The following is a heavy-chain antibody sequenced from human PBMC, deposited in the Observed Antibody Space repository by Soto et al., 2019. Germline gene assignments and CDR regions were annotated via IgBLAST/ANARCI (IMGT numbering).Heavy chain of an antibody. CDR1: GFTFDDYG. Sequence: GGSLRLSCAASGFTFDDYGMSWVRQAPGKGLEWVSGINWNGGSTGYADSVKGRFTISRDNAKNSLYLQMNSLRAEDTAVYYCASSGDYIWGSYLLFDYWDQGTLVTVSS. CDR3: ASSGDYIWGSYLLFDY. CDR2: INWNGGST. J-gene: IGHJ4*02. V-gene: IGHV3-20*04. D-gene: IGHD3-16*02.